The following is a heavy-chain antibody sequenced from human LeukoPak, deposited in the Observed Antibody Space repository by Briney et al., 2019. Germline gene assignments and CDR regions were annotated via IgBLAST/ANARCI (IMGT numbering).Heavy chain of an antibody. V-gene: IGHV3-30-3*01. CDR2: ISYDGSNR. CDR1: GFTFSSYA. Sequence: LPGGSLRLSCAASGFTFSSYAVHWVRQAPGKGLEWVAVISYDGSNRYYADSVKGRFTISRDNSKNTLYLQMNSLRAEDTAVYYCARDLTGYYEATFDIWGQGTMVTVSS. CDR3: ARDLTGYYEATFDI. J-gene: IGHJ3*02. D-gene: IGHD3-9*01.